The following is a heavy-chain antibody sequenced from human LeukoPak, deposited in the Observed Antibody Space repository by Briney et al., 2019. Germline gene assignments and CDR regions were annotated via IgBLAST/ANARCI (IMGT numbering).Heavy chain of an antibody. V-gene: IGHV3-33*01. J-gene: IGHJ6*02. D-gene: IGHD1-7*01. CDR2: IWYDGSNK. CDR3: ARDELPADGMDV. Sequence: GGPLRLSCAASGFTFSSYGMHWVRQAPGKGLEWVAVIWYDGSNKYYADSVKGRFTISRDNSKNTLYLQMNSLRAEDTAVYYCARDELPADGMDVWGQGTTVTVSS. CDR1: GFTFSSYG.